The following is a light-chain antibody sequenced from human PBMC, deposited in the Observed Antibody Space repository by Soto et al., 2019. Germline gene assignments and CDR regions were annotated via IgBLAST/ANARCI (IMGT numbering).Light chain of an antibody. J-gene: IGLJ1*01. V-gene: IGLV2-18*02. CDR3: SSYTTIYTYV. CDR1: SSDVGSYNR. Sequence: QSVLTQPPSVSGSPGQSVAISCTGTSSDVGSYNRVSWYQQPPGTAPKLMIFDVSNRPSGVPDRFSGSKSGNTASLTISGLQAEDYAYYYCSSYTTIYTYVFGTGTKVTVL. CDR2: DVS.